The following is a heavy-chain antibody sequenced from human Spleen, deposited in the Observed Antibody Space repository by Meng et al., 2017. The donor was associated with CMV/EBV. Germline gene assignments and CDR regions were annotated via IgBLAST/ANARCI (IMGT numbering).Heavy chain of an antibody. CDR1: GYIFSTYW. CDR2: IYPGDSHT. Sequence: KVSCKGSGYIFSTYWIGWVRQMPGKGLEWMGIIYPGDSHTRYSPSFQGQVTVSADKSISTAYLQWSSLKASDTAIYYCTRRDILTGYNDYWGQGTLVTVSS. J-gene: IGHJ4*02. D-gene: IGHD3-9*01. V-gene: IGHV5-51*01. CDR3: TRRDILTGYNDY.